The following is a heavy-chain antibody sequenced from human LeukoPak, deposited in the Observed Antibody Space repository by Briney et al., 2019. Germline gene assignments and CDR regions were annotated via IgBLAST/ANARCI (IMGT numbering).Heavy chain of an antibody. D-gene: IGHD5-12*01. CDR1: GGXISSYY. J-gene: IGHJ5*02. Sequence: SETLSLTCTVSGGXISSYYWSWIRQPPGKGLEWIGYIYYSGTTKYNPSLKSRVTISVDTSKNQFSLKLNSLTAADTAVYYCARGHTESADDYGNWFHPWGQGTLVTVSS. V-gene: IGHV4-59*01. CDR3: ARGHTESADDYGNWFHP. CDR2: IYYSGTT.